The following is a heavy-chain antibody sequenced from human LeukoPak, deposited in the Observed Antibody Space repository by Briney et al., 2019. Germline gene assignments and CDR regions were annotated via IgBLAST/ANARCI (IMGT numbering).Heavy chain of an antibody. V-gene: IGHV4-59*01. CDR1: GGSISSYY. D-gene: IGHD2-15*01. J-gene: IGHJ4*02. Sequence: ETLCLTCTVSGGSISSYYWTWIRQPPGKGLEWIGYIYYSGSTNYNPSLQSRVTISVDTSKNQFSLKLSSVTAADTAVYYCARVGYCSGGSCYFTWDYWGQGTLVTVSS. CDR3: ARVGYCSGGSCYFTWDY. CDR2: IYYSGST.